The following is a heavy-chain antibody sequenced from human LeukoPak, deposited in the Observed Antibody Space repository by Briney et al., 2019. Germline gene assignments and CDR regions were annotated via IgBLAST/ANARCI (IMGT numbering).Heavy chain of an antibody. J-gene: IGHJ4*02. CDR2: INSDGSST. CDR1: GFTFSSYW. Sequence: GGSLRLSCAASGFTFSSYWMHWVRHAPGKGLVWVSRINSDGSSTSYADSVKGRFTISRDNAKNTLYLQMNSLRAEDTAVYYCARDSVSGSYLFDYWGQGTLVTVSS. CDR3: ARDSVSGSYLFDY. V-gene: IGHV3-74*01. D-gene: IGHD1-26*01.